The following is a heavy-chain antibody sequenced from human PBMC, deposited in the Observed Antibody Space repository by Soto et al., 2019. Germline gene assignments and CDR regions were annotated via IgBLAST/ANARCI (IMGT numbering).Heavy chain of an antibody. V-gene: IGHV1-46*03. CDR3: ASSFHYDYMDV. CDR2: INPIDGSI. Sequence: GASVKVSCKAFGYSFTSYHIHWVRQAPGQGLEWMGIINPIDGSISHDQKFQGRITMTSDTSTRTVYMALSNLRSEDTGVYYCASSFHYDYMDVWGKGTTVTVSS. J-gene: IGHJ6*03. CDR1: GYSFTSYH.